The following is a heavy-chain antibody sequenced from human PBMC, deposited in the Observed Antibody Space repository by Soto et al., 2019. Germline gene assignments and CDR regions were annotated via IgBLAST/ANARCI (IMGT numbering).Heavy chain of an antibody. CDR2: ISYDGSNK. J-gene: IGHJ2*01. CDR1: GFTFSSYA. CDR3: ARPLWRNDYNWGYFDL. V-gene: IGHV3-30-3*01. D-gene: IGHD4-4*01. Sequence: QVQLVESGGGVVQPGRSLRLSCAASGFTFSSYAMHWVRQVPGKGLEWVAVISYDGSNKYYADSVKGRFTISRDNSKNTPYLQMNSLRPEDTAVYYCARPLWRNDYNWGYFDLWGRGTLVTVSS.